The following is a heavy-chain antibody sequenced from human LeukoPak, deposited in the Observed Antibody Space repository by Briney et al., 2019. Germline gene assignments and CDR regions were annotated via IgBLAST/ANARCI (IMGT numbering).Heavy chain of an antibody. J-gene: IGHJ3*02. CDR1: GGSISSGGYY. V-gene: IGHV4-30-2*01. D-gene: IGHD3-3*01. Sequence: SQTLSLTCTVSGGSISSGGYYWSWIRQPPGKGLEWIGYIYHSGSTNYNPSLKSRVTISVDTSKNQFSLKLSSVTAADTAVYYCARLSQITIFGGGGAFDIWGQGTMVTVSS. CDR3: ARLSQITIFGGGGAFDI. CDR2: IYHSGST.